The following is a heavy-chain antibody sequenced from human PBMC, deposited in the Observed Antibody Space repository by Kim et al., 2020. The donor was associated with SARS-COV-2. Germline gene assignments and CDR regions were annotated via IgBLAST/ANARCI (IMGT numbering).Heavy chain of an antibody. CDR2: IRGSGTDT. CDR3: ARHSYAGSPGDDY. CDR1: GFTFIDHW. V-gene: IGHV3-74*01. Sequence: GGSLRLSCAASGFTFIDHWMHWVRQPPGKGLVWVSRIRGSGTDTDYADSVKGRFTISRDNAKNMVYLEMNSLRVDDTAVYYCARHSYAGSPGDDYWGQG. D-gene: IGHD2-8*01. J-gene: IGHJ4*02.